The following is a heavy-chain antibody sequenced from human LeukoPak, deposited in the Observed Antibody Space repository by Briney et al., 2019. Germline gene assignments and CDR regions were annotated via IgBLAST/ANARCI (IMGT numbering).Heavy chain of an antibody. CDR2: IKQVGSEK. J-gene: IGHJ4*02. CDR3: ARALRVHYFDY. Sequence: PGGSLRLSCAASGFTFSSYWMSWVRQAPGKGLEWVANIKQVGSEKYYVDSVKGRFTISRDNAKNSLYLQMNSLRAEDTAVYYCARALRVHYFDYWGQGTLVTVSS. V-gene: IGHV3-7*01. CDR1: GFTFSSYW.